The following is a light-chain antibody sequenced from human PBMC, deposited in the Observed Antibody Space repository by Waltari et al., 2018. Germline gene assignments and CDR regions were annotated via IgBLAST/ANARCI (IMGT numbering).Light chain of an antibody. J-gene: IGLJ3*02. V-gene: IGLV1-51*01. CDR2: YND. Sequence: QSVLTQPPSVSAAPGQKVTISCYGSSSNIGINFVSWYQHLPGTAPKLLIYYNDQRPSGIPDRFSGSKSGTSATLGITGLQTGDEADYYCGTWDNSLSAGVIGGGTKLTVL. CDR1: SSNIGINF. CDR3: GTWDNSLSAGV.